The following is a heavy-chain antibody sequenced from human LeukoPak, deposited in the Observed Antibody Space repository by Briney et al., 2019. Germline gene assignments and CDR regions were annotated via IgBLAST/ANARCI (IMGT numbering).Heavy chain of an antibody. Sequence: GGCLRLSWAASGFTFSSYSMTWVRQAPGKGLEWVSSISSSSSYIYYADSMKGRFTVSRDNAKNSRYLQMNSLRAEDTAVYYCARDNAEDSSPDYWGQGTLVTVSS. V-gene: IGHV3-21*01. CDR1: GFTFSSYS. CDR2: ISSSSSYI. J-gene: IGHJ4*02. D-gene: IGHD6-6*01. CDR3: ARDNAEDSSPDY.